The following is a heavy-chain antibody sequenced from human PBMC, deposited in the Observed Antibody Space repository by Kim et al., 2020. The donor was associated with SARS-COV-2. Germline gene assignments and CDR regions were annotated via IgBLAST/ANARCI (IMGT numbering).Heavy chain of an antibody. CDR3: ATGSTFYSGFGY. CDR2: IKEDGSES. CDR1: QFTFSGHW. V-gene: IGHV3-7*01. Sequence: GGSLSLSCGASQFTFSGHWMTWVRQAPGKGLEWVANIKEDGSESYHVDSVRGRFTISRDNAKNSLYLQMNSLRADDTAVYYCATGSTFYSGFGYWGQGTLVTVSS. D-gene: IGHD2-2*01. J-gene: IGHJ4*02.